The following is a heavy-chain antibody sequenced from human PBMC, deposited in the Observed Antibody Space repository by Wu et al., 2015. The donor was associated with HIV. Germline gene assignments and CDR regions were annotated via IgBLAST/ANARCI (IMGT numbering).Heavy chain of an antibody. CDR3: ARWGLTGIAAAPYFDY. CDR1: GTSVSSDYY. CDR2: LYHTGST. Sequence: QVQLQESGPGLVKPSETLSLTCVVSGTSVSSDYYWGWIRQTPGKGLEWIGTLYHTGSTYYNPSLKSRVTISVDTSQNHFSLKLNSVTAADTAVYYCARWGLTGIAAAPYFDYWGQGTLV. V-gene: IGHV4-38-2*01. D-gene: IGHD6-13*01. J-gene: IGHJ4*02.